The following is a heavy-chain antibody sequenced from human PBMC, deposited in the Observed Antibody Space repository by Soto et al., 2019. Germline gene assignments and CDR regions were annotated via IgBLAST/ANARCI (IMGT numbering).Heavy chain of an antibody. D-gene: IGHD3-22*01. J-gene: IGHJ3*02. Sequence: PSETLSLTCTVSGGSISGSRCHWGWIRQPPGKGLEWIASIKYSGTTFYNPSLKSRVTLSVDTSKNQFALKLSSVSAAYTAVYYCVRVVYVYDDSCHYRGIDAFDIWGRGTMVTVSS. CDR1: GGSISGSRCH. CDR2: IKYSGTT. V-gene: IGHV4-39*01. CDR3: VRVVYVYDDSCHYRGIDAFDI.